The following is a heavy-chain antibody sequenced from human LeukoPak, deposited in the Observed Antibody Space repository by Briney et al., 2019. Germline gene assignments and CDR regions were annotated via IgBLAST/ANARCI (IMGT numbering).Heavy chain of an antibody. CDR1: GYTFTNYY. D-gene: IGHD1-1*01. V-gene: IGHV1-46*01. Sequence: ASVKVSCKASGYTFTNYYMHWVRQAPGQGLEWMGMISPSGASTSYAQKFQGRVTMTRDVSASTVYMELSSLRSEDTAVYYCARHTTGYNSPRDSFNIWGQGTMVTVSS. CDR2: ISPSGAST. CDR3: ARHTTGYNSPRDSFNI. J-gene: IGHJ3*02.